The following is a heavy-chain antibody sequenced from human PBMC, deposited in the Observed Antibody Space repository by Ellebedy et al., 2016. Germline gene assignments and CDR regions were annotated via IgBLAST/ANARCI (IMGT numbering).Heavy chain of an antibody. D-gene: IGHD6-13*01. CDR2: INHRGST. CDR1: GGSISSSNW. Sequence: GSLRLSCAVSGGSISSSNWWSWVRQPPGKGLEWIGEINHRGSTNYNPSLKSRVTISVDTSKNQCSLKLTSATAADTAVYYCARERGIGYWGQGTLVTVSS. CDR3: ARERGIGY. J-gene: IGHJ4*02. V-gene: IGHV4-4*02.